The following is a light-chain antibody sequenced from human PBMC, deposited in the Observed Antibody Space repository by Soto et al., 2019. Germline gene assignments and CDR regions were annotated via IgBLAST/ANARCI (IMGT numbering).Light chain of an antibody. V-gene: IGKV1-33*01. Sequence: DIQMTQSPSTLSGSVGDRVTITCRASQTISSWLAWYQQKPGRAPKLLIYDASNLEAGVPSRFRGSGSGTDFTFTISRLQPEDIATYYCQQYENLPTFGQGTRQEIK. J-gene: IGKJ5*01. CDR3: QQYENLPT. CDR2: DAS. CDR1: QTISSW.